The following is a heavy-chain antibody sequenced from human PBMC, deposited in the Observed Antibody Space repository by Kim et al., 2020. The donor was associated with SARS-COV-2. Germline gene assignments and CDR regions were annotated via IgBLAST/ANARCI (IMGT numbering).Heavy chain of an antibody. V-gene: IGHV1-8*01. D-gene: IGHD6-19*01. J-gene: IGHJ2*01. CDR1: GYTFTSYD. CDR3: ARTSSQWLGWYFDL. CDR2: MNPNSGNT. Sequence: ASVKVSCKASGYTFTSYDINWVRQATGQGLEWMGWMNPNSGNTGYAQKFQGRVTMTRNTSISTAYMELSSLRSEDTAVYYCARTSSQWLGWYFDLWGRGTLVTVSS.